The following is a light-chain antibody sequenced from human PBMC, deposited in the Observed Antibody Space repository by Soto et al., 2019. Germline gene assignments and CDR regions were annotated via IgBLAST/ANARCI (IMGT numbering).Light chain of an antibody. Sequence: EILMTQSPATISVSTGERATXSCRASQSVSDNVAWYQQRPGQSPRLLMHSASARAAGLTDRLSGSGSGTDFTLTISRLEPEDFASYFCLQVYSFPRTFGRGTNLDIK. CDR1: QSVSDN. V-gene: IGKV3-15*01. CDR3: LQVYSFPRT. CDR2: SAS. J-gene: IGKJ1*01.